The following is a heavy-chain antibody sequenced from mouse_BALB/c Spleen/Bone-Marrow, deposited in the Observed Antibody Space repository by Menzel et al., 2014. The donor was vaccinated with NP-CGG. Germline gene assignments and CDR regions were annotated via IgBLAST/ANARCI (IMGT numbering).Heavy chain of an antibody. CDR3: TRGYYYGSSYVFDY. Sequence: EVKVEESGGGLVQPGGSMKLSCVASGFTFSNYWTNWVRQSPEKGLEWVAEIRLKSNNYATHYAESVKGRFTISRDDSKSSVYLQMNNLRAEDTGIYYCTRGYYYGSSYVFDYWGQGTTLTVSS. D-gene: IGHD1-1*01. CDR2: IRLKSNNYAT. J-gene: IGHJ2*01. CDR1: GFTFSNYW. V-gene: IGHV6-6*02.